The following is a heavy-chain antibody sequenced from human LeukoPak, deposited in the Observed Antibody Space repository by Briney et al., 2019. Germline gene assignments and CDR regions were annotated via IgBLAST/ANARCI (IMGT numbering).Heavy chain of an antibody. CDR3: ARELSYYYLDV. Sequence: GGSLRLSCVASGFTFSSSSMQWVRQDPGKGLEFVAAISNSGDNTRHADAVEGRFTISRDNSKNTLYLQMRSLRAEDMAVYYCARELSYYYLDVWGTGTTVTVSS. CDR2: ISNSGDNT. V-gene: IGHV3-64*02. CDR1: GFTFSSSS. J-gene: IGHJ6*03.